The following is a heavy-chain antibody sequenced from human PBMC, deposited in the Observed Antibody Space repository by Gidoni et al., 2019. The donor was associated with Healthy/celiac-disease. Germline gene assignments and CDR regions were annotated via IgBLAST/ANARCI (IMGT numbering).Heavy chain of an antibody. Sequence: EVQLVESGGGLVKPGGSLRLSCAASGFTSSSYSMNWVRQAPGKGLEWVSSIISSSSYIYYADSVKGRFTISRDNAKNSLYLQMNSLRAEDTAVYDCARAGRNWNYAGGDDYLGQGTLVTVSS. CDR1: GFTSSSYS. D-gene: IGHD1-7*01. J-gene: IGHJ4*02. CDR2: IISSSSYI. CDR3: ARAGRNWNYAGGDDY. V-gene: IGHV3-21*01.